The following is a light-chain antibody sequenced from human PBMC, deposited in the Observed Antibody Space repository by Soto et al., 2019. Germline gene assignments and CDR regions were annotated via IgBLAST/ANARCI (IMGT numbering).Light chain of an antibody. CDR2: WAS. Sequence: DIVMTQSPDSLAVSLGERATIHCKSSQSVLYSAKTKNFLTWYQQKPGQPPKLLIYWASTRESGVPDRFTGSGSGTDFTLSISSLQAEDVAVYYCQQHYITPITFGQGTRLEIK. J-gene: IGKJ5*01. CDR1: QSVLYSAKTKNF. V-gene: IGKV4-1*01. CDR3: QQHYITPIT.